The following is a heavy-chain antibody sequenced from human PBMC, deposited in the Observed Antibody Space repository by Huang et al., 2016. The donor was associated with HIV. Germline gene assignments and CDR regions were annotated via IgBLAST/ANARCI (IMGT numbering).Heavy chain of an antibody. Sequence: QVQLVQSGAEVKNPGASVKVSCKASGYTFTDYYIHWVRQAPGQGLGWMGWIDPKTGGTNYAQKFQGRVTMTRDTSITAAHMELRRLRSDDTAVYYCARVGPRKVYYDSINIMDYWGQGTLVTVTS. CDR2: IDPKTGGT. CDR1: GYTFTDYY. J-gene: IGHJ4*02. CDR3: ARVGPRKVYYDSINIMDY. D-gene: IGHD3-9*01. V-gene: IGHV1-2*02.